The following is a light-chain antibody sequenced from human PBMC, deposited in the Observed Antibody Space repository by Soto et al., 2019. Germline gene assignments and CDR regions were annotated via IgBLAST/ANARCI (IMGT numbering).Light chain of an antibody. CDR3: CSYAGSYTWV. V-gene: IGLV2-11*01. J-gene: IGLJ3*02. Sequence: QSALTQPRSVSGSPGQSVTISCTGTSSDVGGYEYVSWYQQDQGKAPQLMIYDVNKRPSGVPDRFSGSKSGNTASLTISGLQAEDETDYYCCSYAGSYTWVFGGGPKLTVL. CDR2: DVN. CDR1: SSDVGGYEY.